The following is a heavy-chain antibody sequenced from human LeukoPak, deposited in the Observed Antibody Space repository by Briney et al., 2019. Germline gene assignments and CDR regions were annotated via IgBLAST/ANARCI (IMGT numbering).Heavy chain of an antibody. CDR1: GGSFSGYY. D-gene: IGHD3-22*01. Sequence: KTSETLSLTCAVYGGSFSGYYWSWIRQPPGKGLEWIGEINHSGSTNYNPSLKSRVTISVDTSKNQFSLKLSSVTAADTAVYYCARHSWGSGYYYPTGVDYWGQGTLVTVSS. V-gene: IGHV4-34*01. CDR2: INHSGST. CDR3: ARHSWGSGYYYPTGVDY. J-gene: IGHJ4*02.